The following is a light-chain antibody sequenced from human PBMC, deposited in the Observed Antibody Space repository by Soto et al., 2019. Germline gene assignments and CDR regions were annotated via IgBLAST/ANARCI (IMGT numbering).Light chain of an antibody. Sequence: QSALTQPRSVSGSPGQSVTISCTGTSSDVGGYNYVSWYQQYPGKAPKLVIYDVSKRPSGVPDRFSGSKSGNTASLTISGLHVEDEGDYYCCSFAGSYTVWVFGGGTKVTVL. CDR2: DVS. J-gene: IGLJ3*02. CDR1: SSDVGGYNY. CDR3: CSFAGSYTVWV. V-gene: IGLV2-11*01.